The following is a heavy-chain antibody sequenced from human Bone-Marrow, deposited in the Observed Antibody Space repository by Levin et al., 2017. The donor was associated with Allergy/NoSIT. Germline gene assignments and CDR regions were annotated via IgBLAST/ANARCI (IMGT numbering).Heavy chain of an antibody. V-gene: IGHV3-23*01. CDR3: AKAGGLLGMTSINEFDP. Sequence: PGGSLRLSCAASGFTFSSYAMSWVRQAPGKGLEWVSAISGSGGSTYYADSVKGRFTISRDNSKNTLYLQMNSLRAEDTAVYYCAKAGGLLGMTSINEFDPWGQGTLVTVSS. CDR2: ISGSGGST. D-gene: IGHD1-20*01. CDR1: GFTFSSYA. J-gene: IGHJ5*02.